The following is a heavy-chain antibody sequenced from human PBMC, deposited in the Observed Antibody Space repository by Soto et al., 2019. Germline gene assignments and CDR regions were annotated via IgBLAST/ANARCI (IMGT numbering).Heavy chain of an antibody. Sequence: QLLLQESGPGLVKPSETLSLTCTVSGGSISSSSYYWGWIRQPAVKGLEWIGSIYYSGSTYYNPSLKSRVTISVDTSKNQFSLKLSSVTAADTAVYYCASPKIAFYNWFDPWGQGTLVTVSS. CDR1: GGSISSSSYY. D-gene: IGHD3-3*02. CDR3: ASPKIAFYNWFDP. V-gene: IGHV4-39*01. CDR2: IYYSGST. J-gene: IGHJ5*02.